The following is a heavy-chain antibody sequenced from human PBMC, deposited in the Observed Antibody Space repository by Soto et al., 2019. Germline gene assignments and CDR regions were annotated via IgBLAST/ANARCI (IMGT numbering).Heavy chain of an antibody. J-gene: IGHJ4*02. V-gene: IGHV3-23*01. CDR2: ISGTASRT. Sequence: EVQLLASGGGLVLPGGSLRLSCAGSGFTPTTTPLSWVRQPPGKGLEWVTTISGTASRTYYVDSVKGRFFISRDNSKNTVTLQMNNLTVDDTAVYYCATSFRYFDNWGQGTRVTVSS. CDR3: ATSFRYFDN. CDR1: GFTPTTTP. D-gene: IGHD3-9*01.